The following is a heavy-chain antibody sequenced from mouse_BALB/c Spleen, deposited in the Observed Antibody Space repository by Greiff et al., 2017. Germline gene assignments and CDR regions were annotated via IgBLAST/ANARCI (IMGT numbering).Heavy chain of an antibody. CDR3: ARSGGWLLWFAY. V-gene: IGHV3-2*02. D-gene: IGHD2-3*01. CDR2: ISYSGST. Sequence: EVMLVESGPGLVKPSQSLSLTCTVTGYSITSDYAWNWIRQFPGNKLEWMGYISYSGSTSYNPSLKSRISITRDTSKNQYYLQLNSVTTEDTATYYCARSGGWLLWFAYWGQGTLVTVSA. J-gene: IGHJ3*01. CDR1: GYSITSDYA.